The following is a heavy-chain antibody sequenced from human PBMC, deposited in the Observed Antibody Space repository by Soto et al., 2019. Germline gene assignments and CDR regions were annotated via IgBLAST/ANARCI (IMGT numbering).Heavy chain of an antibody. CDR2: IHNSGNT. D-gene: IGHD3-22*01. V-gene: IGHV4-61*01. CDR3: ARGVLYDYDNSGHFIDS. J-gene: IGHJ4*02. Sequence: LSLTCTVSGGSVSSGSYYWTWIRQPPGKRLEWIGYIHNSGNTNYNPSVKSGVTISVDTSKNQFSLNLNSVTAADTAAYYCARGVLYDYDNSGHFIDSWGPGTMVTVYS. CDR1: GGSVSSGSYY.